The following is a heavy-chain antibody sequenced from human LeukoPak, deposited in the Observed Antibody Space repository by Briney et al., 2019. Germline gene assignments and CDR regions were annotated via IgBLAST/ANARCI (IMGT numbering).Heavy chain of an antibody. V-gene: IGHV3-30*03. CDR1: GFTFSSYG. D-gene: IGHD3-3*01. Sequence: PGGSLRLSCAASGFTFSSYGMHWVRQAPGKGLEWVAVLSYDGSDKYYADSVKGRFTISRDNSKNTLYLQMNSLRAEDTAVYYCARPLRFLEWLTRTWYMDVWGKGTTVTVSS. J-gene: IGHJ6*03. CDR3: ARPLRFLEWLTRTWYMDV. CDR2: LSYDGSDK.